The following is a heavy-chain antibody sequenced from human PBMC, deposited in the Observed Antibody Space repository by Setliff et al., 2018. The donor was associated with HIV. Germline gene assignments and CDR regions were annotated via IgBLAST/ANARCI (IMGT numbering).Heavy chain of an antibody. D-gene: IGHD1-26*01. CDR3: AKEGNSVDNWLDP. CDR1: GGSISSTTY. CDR2: IYHTGKT. Sequence: KPSETLSLTCTVSGGSISSTTYWSWIRQHPGGGLEWIGYIYHTGKTYYNPSLQSRIIMSLDMSQNQFSLKLSSVTAADTAVYYCAKEGNSVDNWLDPWGPGTLVTVSS. J-gene: IGHJ5*02. V-gene: IGHV4-31*03.